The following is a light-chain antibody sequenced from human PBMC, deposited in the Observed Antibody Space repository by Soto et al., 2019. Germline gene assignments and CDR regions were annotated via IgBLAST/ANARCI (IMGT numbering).Light chain of an antibody. CDR3: MQGTHWPPFT. V-gene: IGKV2-30*01. J-gene: IGKJ3*01. Sequence: DVVMTQSPLSLPVTLGQPASISCKSSQSLVSSDGNTYLNWFQQRPGQSPRRLLYRVSKRDSGVPDRFSGSGSGNDFTLKISRVEAEDVAIYYCMQGTHWPPFTFGPGTKVDIK. CDR2: RVS. CDR1: QSLVSSDGNTY.